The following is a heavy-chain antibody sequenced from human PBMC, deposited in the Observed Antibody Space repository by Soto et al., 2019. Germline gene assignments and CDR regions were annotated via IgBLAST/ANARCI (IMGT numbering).Heavy chain of an antibody. J-gene: IGHJ5*02. V-gene: IGHV1-18*01. Sequence: GASVKVSCKASGYTFTSYYISWVRQAPGQGLEWMGWISAYNGIANYAQKFQGRVTITADKSTSTAYMELSSLRSEDTAVYYCARVESPYYYGSGSYQNNWFDPWGQGTLVTVSS. D-gene: IGHD3-10*01. CDR2: ISAYNGIA. CDR1: GYTFTSYY. CDR3: ARVESPYYYGSGSYQNNWFDP.